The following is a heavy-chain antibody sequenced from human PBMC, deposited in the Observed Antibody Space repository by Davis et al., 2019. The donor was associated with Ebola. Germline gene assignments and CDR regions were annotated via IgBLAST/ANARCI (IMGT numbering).Heavy chain of an antibody. V-gene: IGHV3-7*01. CDR3: GRRAGWD. Sequence: GGSLRLSCAASGFTVSSNYMSWVRQAPGKGLEWVANIKQDGSEKYYVDSVKGRFTISRDNAKNSLYLQMNSLRAEDTAVYYCGRRAGWDWGQGTLVTVSS. CDR1: GFTVSSNY. J-gene: IGHJ4*02. CDR2: IKQDGSEK. D-gene: IGHD6-19*01.